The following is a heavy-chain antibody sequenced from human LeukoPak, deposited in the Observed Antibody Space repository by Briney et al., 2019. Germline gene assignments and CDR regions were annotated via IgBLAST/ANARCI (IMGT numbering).Heavy chain of an antibody. J-gene: IGHJ4*02. CDR3: ASTVTVDY. V-gene: IGHV4-34*01. D-gene: IGHD4-11*01. CDR2: INHSGST. Sequence: PSETLSLTCAVYGGSFSGYYWSWIRQPPGKGLEWIGEINHSGSTNYNPSLKSRVTISVDTSKNQFSLKLSSVTAADTAVYYCASTVTVDYWGQGTLVTVSS. CDR1: GGSFSGYY.